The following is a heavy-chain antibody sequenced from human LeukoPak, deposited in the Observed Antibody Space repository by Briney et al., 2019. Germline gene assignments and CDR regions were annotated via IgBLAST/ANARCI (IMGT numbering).Heavy chain of an antibody. Sequence: SETLSLTCGVSGGSFRGYFWSWIRQTPGKGLEWIGEINHGGGNNYNPSLKSRVTMSLGTSENQSSLNMTSVTAADTAMYFCARWRGRGWFDPWGQGTLVTVSS. D-gene: IGHD3-3*01. CDR3: ARWRGRGWFDP. CDR2: INHGGGN. CDR1: GGSFRGYF. J-gene: IGHJ5*02. V-gene: IGHV4-34*01.